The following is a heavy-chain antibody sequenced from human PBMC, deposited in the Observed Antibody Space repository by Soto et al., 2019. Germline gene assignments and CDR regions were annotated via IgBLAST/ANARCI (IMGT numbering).Heavy chain of an antibody. J-gene: IGHJ4*02. V-gene: IGHV4-39*01. CDR1: GGSISSSSYY. CDR3: ARGRIGPRDY. D-gene: IGHD2-21*01. Sequence: SETLSLTCTVSGGSISSSSYYWGWIRQPPGKGLEWIGSIYYSGSTYYNPSLKSRVTISVDTSKNQFSLKLSSVTAADTAVYYWARGRIGPRDYWGQGTMGSVSA. CDR2: IYYSGST.